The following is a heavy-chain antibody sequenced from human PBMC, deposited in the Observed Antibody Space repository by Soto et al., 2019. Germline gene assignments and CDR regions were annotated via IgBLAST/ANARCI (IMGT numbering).Heavy chain of an antibody. J-gene: IGHJ4*02. CDR3: IRGSRGWNGIDY. Sequence: EVQLVESGGGLVQPGGSLRVSCTASGFTFSDYYIHWVRQGPGKGLMWVSRIDGDGRNRDYADSVKGRFTLSRDTAKNTVYLYMSSLRSDDTGVYYCIRGSRGWNGIDYWGQGALVTVSS. D-gene: IGHD6-19*01. V-gene: IGHV3-74*01. CDR2: IDGDGRNR. CDR1: GFTFSDYY.